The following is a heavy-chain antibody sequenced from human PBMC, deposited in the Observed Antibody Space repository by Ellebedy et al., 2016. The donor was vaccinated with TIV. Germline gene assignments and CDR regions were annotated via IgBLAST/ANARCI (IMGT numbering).Heavy chain of an antibody. Sequence: MPSETLSLTCAVYGGSFSGYYWSWIRQPPGKGLEWIGEINHSGSTNYNPSLKSRVTISVDTSKNQFSLKLSSVTAADTAVYYCARVKDYGSDYWGQGTLVTVSS. D-gene: IGHD4-17*01. CDR2: INHSGST. V-gene: IGHV4-34*01. CDR1: GGSFSGYY. J-gene: IGHJ4*02. CDR3: ARVKDYGSDY.